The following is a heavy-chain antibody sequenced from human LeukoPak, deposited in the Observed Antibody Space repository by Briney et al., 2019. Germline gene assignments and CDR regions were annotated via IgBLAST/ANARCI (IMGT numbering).Heavy chain of an antibody. CDR1: GGSISSYY. D-gene: IGHD5-18*01. J-gene: IGHJ4*02. CDR3: ARLDTAMGEY. Sequence: SETLSLTCTVSGGSISSYYWSWIRQPPGKGLEWIGYIYYSGSTNYNPSLKSRVTISVDTSKNQFSLKLSSVTAADTAVYYCARLDTAMGEYWGQGTLVTVSS. CDR2: IYYSGST. V-gene: IGHV4-59*08.